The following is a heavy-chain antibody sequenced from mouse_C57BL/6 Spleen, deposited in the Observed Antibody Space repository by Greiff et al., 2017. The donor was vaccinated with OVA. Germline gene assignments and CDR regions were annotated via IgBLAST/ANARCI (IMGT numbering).Heavy chain of an antibody. CDR1: GYTFTGYW. V-gene: IGHV1-9*01. CDR3: ARPITTVGYAMDY. J-gene: IGHJ4*01. D-gene: IGHD1-1*01. CDR2: ILPGSGST. Sequence: QVQLQQSGAELMKPGASVKLSCKATGYTFTGYWIEWVKQRPGHGLEWIGEILPGSGSTNYNEKFKGKATFTADKSSSTAYMQLSSLTSEDSAVYFCARPITTVGYAMDYWGQGTSVTVSS.